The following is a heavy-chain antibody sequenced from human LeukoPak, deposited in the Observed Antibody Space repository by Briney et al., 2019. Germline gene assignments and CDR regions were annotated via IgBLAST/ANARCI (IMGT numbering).Heavy chain of an antibody. J-gene: IGHJ4*02. D-gene: IGHD5-24*01. CDR3: ARDRGDGYDARYGY. Sequence: ASVKVSRKASGYTFTSYAMNWVRQAPGQGLEWMGWINTNTENPTYAQGFTGRFVFSLDTSVSTAYLQISSLKAEDTAVYYCARDRGDGYDARYGYWGQGTLVTVSS. CDR1: GYTFTSYA. V-gene: IGHV7-4-1*02. CDR2: INTNTENP.